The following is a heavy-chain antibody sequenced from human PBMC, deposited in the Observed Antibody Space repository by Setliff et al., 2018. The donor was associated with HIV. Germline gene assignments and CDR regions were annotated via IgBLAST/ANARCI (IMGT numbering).Heavy chain of an antibody. CDR2: ISGTGGST. CDR1: GFTFGFYG. V-gene: IGHV3-23*01. Sequence: GGSLRLSCTASGFTFGFYGMSWVRQAPGKGLEWVSAISGTGGSTYYVDSVKGRFTISRDNSKNTLYLQMNSLRAEDTAVYYCAKDNIGWLRGYFDYWGQGTLVTVSS. CDR3: AKDNIGWLRGYFDY. D-gene: IGHD2-15*01. J-gene: IGHJ4*02.